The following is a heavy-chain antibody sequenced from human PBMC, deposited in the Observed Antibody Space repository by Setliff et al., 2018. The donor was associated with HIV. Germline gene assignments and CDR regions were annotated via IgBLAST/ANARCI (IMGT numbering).Heavy chain of an antibody. CDR1: GVSIVTGGFY. D-gene: IGHD1-26*01. CDR3: ARDRVVGTTSISLDK. CDR2: VYYTGKT. V-gene: IGHV4-31*03. Sequence: PSETLSLTCTVSGVSIVTGGFYYSWIRHRPGKGLEWIGTVYYTGKTYYNPSLQSRLTMSPDTSKNQFSLKMTSVTAADTAVYYCARDRVVGTTSISLDKWGQGTLVTVSS. J-gene: IGHJ4*02.